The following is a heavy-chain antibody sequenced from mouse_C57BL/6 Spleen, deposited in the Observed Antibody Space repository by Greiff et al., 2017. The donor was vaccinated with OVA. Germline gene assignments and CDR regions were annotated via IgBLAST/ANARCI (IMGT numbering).Heavy chain of an antibody. CDR1: GYSITSGYY. J-gene: IGHJ3*01. V-gene: IGHV3-6*01. CDR3: AIVDCRRFAY. CDR2: ISYDGSN. Sequence: EVKLQESGPGLVKPSQSLSLTCSVTGYSITSGYYWNWIRQFPGNKLEWMGYISYDGSNTYNPSLKNRISITRDTSKNPFFLKLHSVTTASTASYSCAIVDCRRFAYWRQGPLVTVSA.